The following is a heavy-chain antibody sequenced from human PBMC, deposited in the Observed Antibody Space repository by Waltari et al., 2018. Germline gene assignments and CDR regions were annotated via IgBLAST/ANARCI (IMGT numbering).Heavy chain of an antibody. V-gene: IGHV4-39*07. CDR2: IYYGGST. J-gene: IGHJ5*02. CDR1: GGSISSSSYY. Sequence: QLQLQESGPGLVKPSETMSLTCTVSGGSISSSSYYWGWIRQPPGKGLEWIGSIYYGGSTYNNPSLKSRVTISVDTSKNQFSLKLSSVTAADTAVYYCARDRHPANWFDPWGQGTLVTVSS. CDR3: ARDRHPANWFDP.